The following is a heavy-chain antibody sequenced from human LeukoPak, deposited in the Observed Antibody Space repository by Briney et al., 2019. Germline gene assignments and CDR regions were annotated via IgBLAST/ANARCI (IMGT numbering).Heavy chain of an antibody. CDR2: MNPNIGNT. CDR3: AMFLAHTIFGVVGPFDY. Sequence: ASVKVSCTTSGYTFNTYDINWVRQATGQGLEWMEWMNPNIGNTGYAQKFQGRVTITRNTSISTAYMELSSLRSEDTAVYYCAMFLAHTIFGVVGPFDYWGQGTLVTVSS. D-gene: IGHD3-3*01. V-gene: IGHV1-8*03. CDR1: GYTFNTYD. J-gene: IGHJ4*02.